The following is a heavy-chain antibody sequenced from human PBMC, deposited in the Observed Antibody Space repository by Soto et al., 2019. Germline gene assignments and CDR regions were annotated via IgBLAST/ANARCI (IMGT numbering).Heavy chain of an antibody. Sequence: ASVKVSCKASGYTFTSYGISWVRQAPGQGLEWMGWISAYNGNTNYAQKLQGRVTMTTDTSTSTAYMELRSLRSDDTAVYYCARHHYYDSSGYPTVFDYWGQGTLVTVSS. V-gene: IGHV1-18*01. CDR3: ARHHYYDSSGYPTVFDY. D-gene: IGHD3-22*01. CDR1: GYTFTSYG. J-gene: IGHJ4*02. CDR2: ISAYNGNT.